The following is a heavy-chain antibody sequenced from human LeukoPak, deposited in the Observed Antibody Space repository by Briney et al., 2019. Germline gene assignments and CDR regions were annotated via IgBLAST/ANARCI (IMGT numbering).Heavy chain of an antibody. CDR2: INHSGST. Sequence: PSETLSLTCAVYGGSFSGYYWSWIRQPPGKGLEWIGEINHSGSTNYNPSLKSRVTISVDTSKNQFSLKLSSVTAADTAVYYCARGPFGYCSSTSCYTRRYFDYWGQGTLATVSS. CDR1: GGSFSGYY. D-gene: IGHD2-2*02. V-gene: IGHV4-34*01. J-gene: IGHJ4*02. CDR3: ARGPFGYCSSTSCYTRRYFDY.